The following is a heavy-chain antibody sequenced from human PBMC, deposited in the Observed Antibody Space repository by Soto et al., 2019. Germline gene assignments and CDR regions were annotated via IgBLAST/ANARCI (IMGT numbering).Heavy chain of an antibody. CDR3: TRPRYDGSGTPFDY. Sequence: EVQLVESGGGLVQPGGSLRLSCVASGFTVSSYWMHWVRQAQGKGLVWVSRISGDVSSTTYADSVKGRFIISRDNAQNTLYLQMNSLRADDTAVYYCTRPRYDGSGTPFDYWGQGTLVTVSS. CDR2: ISGDVSST. CDR1: GFTVSSYW. J-gene: IGHJ4*02. V-gene: IGHV3-74*01. D-gene: IGHD3-22*01.